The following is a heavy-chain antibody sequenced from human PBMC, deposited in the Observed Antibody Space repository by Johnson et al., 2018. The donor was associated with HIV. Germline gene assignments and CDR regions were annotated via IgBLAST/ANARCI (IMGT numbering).Heavy chain of an antibody. CDR3: ARRKIDTGGVFDI. D-gene: IGHD2-8*02. V-gene: IGHV3-30-3*01. Sequence: QVQLVESGGGLVQPGGSLRLSCAASGFTFSNSDMNWVHQAPGKGLEWVAVISFDGTNKYYADSVKGRFTISRDNSENTLYLQMNSLRAEDTAVYYCARRKIDTGGVFDIWGQGTMVTFSS. J-gene: IGHJ3*02. CDR1: GFTFSNSD. CDR2: ISFDGTNK.